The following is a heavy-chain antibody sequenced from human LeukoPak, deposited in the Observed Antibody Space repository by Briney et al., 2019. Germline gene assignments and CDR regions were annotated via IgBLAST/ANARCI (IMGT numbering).Heavy chain of an antibody. CDR1: GGFISSSSYY. CDR3: ARLTRIAAAVDY. Sequence: SETLSLTCTVSGGFISSSSYYWGWLRQPPGKGLEWIGSIYYSGSTYYNPSLKSRVTISVDTSKNQFSLKLSSVTAADTAVYYCARLTRIAAAVDYWGQGTLVTVSS. J-gene: IGHJ4*02. D-gene: IGHD6-13*01. V-gene: IGHV4-39*01. CDR2: IYYSGST.